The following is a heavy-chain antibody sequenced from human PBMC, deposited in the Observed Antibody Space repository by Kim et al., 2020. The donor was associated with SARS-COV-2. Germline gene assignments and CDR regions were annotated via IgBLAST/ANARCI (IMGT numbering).Heavy chain of an antibody. V-gene: IGHV4-34*01. Sequence: SETLSLTCAVYGGSFSGYYWSWIRQPPGKGLEWIGEINHSGSTNYNPSLKSRVTISVDTSKNQFSLKLSSVTAADTAVYYCARGATDFDWLRSYYYYYGMDVWGQGTTVTVSS. D-gene: IGHD3-9*01. CDR3: ARGATDFDWLRSYYYYYGMDV. J-gene: IGHJ6*02. CDR2: INHSGST. CDR1: GGSFSGYY.